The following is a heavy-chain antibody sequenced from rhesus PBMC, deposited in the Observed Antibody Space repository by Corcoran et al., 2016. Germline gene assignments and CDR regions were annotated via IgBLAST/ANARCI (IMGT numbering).Heavy chain of an antibody. CDR1: GGSISNDF. J-gene: IGHJ4*01. D-gene: IGHD6S26*01. Sequence: QLQLQESGPGLVTPSETMSLTCDVSGGSISNDFWTWLRQPPGKGLEWIGRVSGSGGSTVYNPSLKSRVTISTDTSKNQVSLKVNSVTAADTAVYYCTLSFGSGWSPRWGQGVLVTVSS. CDR3: TLSFGSGWSPR. CDR2: VSGSGGST. V-gene: IGHV4-173*01.